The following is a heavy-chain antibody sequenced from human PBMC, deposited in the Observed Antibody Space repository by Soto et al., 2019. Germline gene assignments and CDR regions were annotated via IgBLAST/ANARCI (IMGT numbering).Heavy chain of an antibody. J-gene: IGHJ5*02. CDR3: ARDRYTDFGSGYTYNWFDP. CDR1: GYTFTSYG. CDR2: ISAYNGNT. V-gene: IGHV1-18*01. D-gene: IGHD3-3*01. Sequence: QVQLVQSGAEVKKPGASVKVSCKASGYTFTSYGISWVRQAPGQGLEWMGWISAYNGNTNYAQKLQGRVTMTTDTSTSTAYMELRSLRSDDTAVYYCARDRYTDFGSGYTYNWFDPWGQGTLVTVSS.